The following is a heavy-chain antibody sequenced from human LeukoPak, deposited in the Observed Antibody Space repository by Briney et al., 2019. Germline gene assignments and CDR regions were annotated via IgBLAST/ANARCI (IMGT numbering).Heavy chain of an antibody. CDR2: IIPIFGTA. V-gene: IGHV1-69*13. J-gene: IGHJ6*02. Sequence: SVKVSCKVSGGTFSSYAISWVRQAPGQGLEWMGGIIPIFGTANYAQKFQGRVTITADESTSTAYMELSSLRSEDTAVYYCARDRTGGNSNYYGMDVWGQGTTVTVSS. CDR3: ARDRTGGNSNYYGMDV. D-gene: IGHD4-23*01. CDR1: GGTFSSYA.